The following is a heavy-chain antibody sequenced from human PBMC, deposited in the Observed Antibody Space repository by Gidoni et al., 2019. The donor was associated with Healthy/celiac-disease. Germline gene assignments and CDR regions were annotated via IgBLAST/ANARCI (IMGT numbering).Heavy chain of an antibody. J-gene: IGHJ6*02. V-gene: IGHV4-34*01. D-gene: IGHD2-2*01. CDR2: INHSGST. CDR1: GGSFSGYN. Sequence: QVQLQQWGAGLLKPSETLSLTCAVYGGSFSGYNWSWIRQPPGKGLEWIGEINHSGSTNYNPSLKSRVTISVDTSKNQFSLKLSSVTAADTAVYYCARGPPIVVVPAAIGREGMDVWGQGTTVTVSS. CDR3: ARGPPIVVVPAAIGREGMDV.